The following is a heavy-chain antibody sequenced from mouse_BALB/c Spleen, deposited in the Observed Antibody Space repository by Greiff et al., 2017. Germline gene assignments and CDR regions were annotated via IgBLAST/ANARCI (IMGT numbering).Heavy chain of an antibody. D-gene: IGHD1-1*01. CDR3: ATPLFTGAMDY. CDR1: GFNIKDYY. CDR2: IDPENGNT. V-gene: IGHV14-1*02. J-gene: IGHJ4*01. Sequence: EVQLQQSGAELVRPGALVKLSCKASGFNIKDYYMHWVKQRPEQGLEWIGWIDPENGNTIYDPKFQGKASITVDTSSNTAYLQLSSLTSEDTAVYYCATPLFTGAMDYWGQGTSVTVSS.